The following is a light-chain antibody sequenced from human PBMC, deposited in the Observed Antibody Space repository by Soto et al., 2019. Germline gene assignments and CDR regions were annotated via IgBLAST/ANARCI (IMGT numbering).Light chain of an antibody. Sequence: EIVLTQSPATLSSFPGERCTLCWGASQYINARLAWCQHRPGQAPRLLIYGASTRATGLPARFSGSGSATEFPLTISRLAPEDFAVYYCQQYGSSGTFGQGTKVDI. CDR3: QQYGSSGT. CDR2: GAS. J-gene: IGKJ1*01. CDR1: QYINAR. V-gene: IGKV3-20*01.